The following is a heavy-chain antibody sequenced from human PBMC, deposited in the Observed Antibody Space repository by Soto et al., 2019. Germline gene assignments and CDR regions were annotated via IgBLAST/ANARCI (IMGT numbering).Heavy chain of an antibody. CDR1: GFTFSSYA. J-gene: IGHJ4*02. CDR3: VRRGITKVTTRVWFDY. D-gene: IGHD3-10*01. Sequence: PXGSLSLSFSASGFTFSSYAMHGVGQAPGKGLEWVALISYDGSTKYYADSVKGRFTISRDNSKDTLYLQMNSLRAEDTAVYYCVRRGITKVTTRVWFDYWGQGTLVTVSS. CDR2: ISYDGSTK. V-gene: IGHV3-30-3*01.